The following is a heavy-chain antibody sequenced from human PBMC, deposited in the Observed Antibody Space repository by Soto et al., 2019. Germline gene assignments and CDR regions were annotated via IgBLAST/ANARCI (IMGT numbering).Heavy chain of an antibody. D-gene: IGHD3-22*01. CDR3: ARCIVDTIHSSSFYEY. J-gene: IGHJ1*01. Sequence: SETLSLPCAVYGGPFSAYYCSWIRQPPGKGLEWIAEINHSGGTSYNPCLKSRVTISVDTSKSHFSLKLTSVTAADRAVYYCARCIVDTIHSSSFYEY. V-gene: IGHV4-34*01. CDR1: GGPFSAYY. CDR2: INHSGGT.